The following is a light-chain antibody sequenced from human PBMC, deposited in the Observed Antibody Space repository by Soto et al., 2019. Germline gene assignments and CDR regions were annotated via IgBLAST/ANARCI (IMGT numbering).Light chain of an antibody. V-gene: IGKV1-5*03. CDR1: QNIRSR. CDR2: KAS. Sequence: DIPMTQSPSTLSGSVGYRVTITGLASQNIRSRLAWFQQKPGKAPKLLIYKASTLKSGVPSRFSGSGSGTEFTLTISSLQPDDFATYYCQHYNSYSEAFGQGTKVDI. CDR3: QHYNSYSEA. J-gene: IGKJ1*01.